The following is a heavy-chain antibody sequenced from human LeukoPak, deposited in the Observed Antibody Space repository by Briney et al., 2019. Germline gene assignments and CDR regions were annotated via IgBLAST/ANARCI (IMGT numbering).Heavy chain of an antibody. CDR2: IYYSGST. V-gene: IGHV4-39*01. CDR1: GGSISSSNYY. Sequence: SETLSLTCTVSGGSISSSNYYWVWIRQPAGKGLEWIGNIYYSGSTYYNPSLRSRVTISVDSSKNQFSLKLNSVTAADTAVYYCARSERNEGRTDYWGQGTLVTVSS. CDR3: ARSERNEGRTDY. J-gene: IGHJ4*02. D-gene: IGHD1-1*01.